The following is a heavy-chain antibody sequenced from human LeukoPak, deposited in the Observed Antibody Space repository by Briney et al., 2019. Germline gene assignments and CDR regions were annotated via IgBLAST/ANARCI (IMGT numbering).Heavy chain of an antibody. CDR1: GGSISSGGYS. D-gene: IGHD6-13*01. J-gene: IGHJ4*02. Sequence: PSETLSLTCAVSGGSISSGGYSWSWIRQPPGKGLEWIGYIYHSGSTYYNPSLKSRVTISVDRSKNQFSLKLSSVTAADTAVYYCARGGIAAPYYFDYWGQGTLVTVSS. CDR2: IYHSGST. CDR3: ARGGIAAPYYFDY. V-gene: IGHV4-30-2*01.